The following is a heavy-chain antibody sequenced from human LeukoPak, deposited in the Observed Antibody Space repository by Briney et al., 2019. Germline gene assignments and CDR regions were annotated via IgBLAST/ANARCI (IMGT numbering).Heavy chain of an antibody. CDR1: GFTFSSYW. D-gene: IGHD1-26*01. J-gene: IGHJ4*02. CDR3: AKDQVKGVVGAKGSYFDY. Sequence: GGSLRLSCAASGFTFSSYWMSWVRQAPGKGLEWVANIKQDGSEKYYVDSVKGRFTISRDNAKNSLYLQMNSLRAEDTAVYYCAKDQVKGVVGAKGSYFDYWGQGTLVTVSS. V-gene: IGHV3-7*03. CDR2: IKQDGSEK.